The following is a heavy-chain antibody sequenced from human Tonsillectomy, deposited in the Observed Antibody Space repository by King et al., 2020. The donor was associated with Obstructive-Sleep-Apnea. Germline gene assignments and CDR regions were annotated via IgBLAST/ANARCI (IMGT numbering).Heavy chain of an antibody. CDR3: ARIDYGDYDFDY. D-gene: IGHD4-17*01. V-gene: IGHV2-26*01. CDR1: GFSLSNARVG. J-gene: IGHJ4*02. Sequence: TLKESGPVLVKPTDTLTLTCTVSGFSLSNARVGVSWIRQPPGKALEWLAHIFSNDEKSYSTSLKSRLTISKETSKSQVVLTMTNMDPVDTATYYCARIDYGDYDFDYWGQGTLVTVSS. CDR2: IFSNDEK.